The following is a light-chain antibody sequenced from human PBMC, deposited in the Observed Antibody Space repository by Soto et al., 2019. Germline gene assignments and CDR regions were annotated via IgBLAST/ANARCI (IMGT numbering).Light chain of an antibody. CDR1: QTVRNNY. CDR3: QQYATSPGT. J-gene: IGKJ1*01. V-gene: IGKV3-20*01. Sequence: EKVMKQSPATLSVSKGERAALSCRASQTVRNNYLAWYQQKPGQAPRLLIYDASSRATGIPDRFSGSGSGTDFTLTISGLEPEDFAVYYCQQYATSPGTFGQVTKVDI. CDR2: DAS.